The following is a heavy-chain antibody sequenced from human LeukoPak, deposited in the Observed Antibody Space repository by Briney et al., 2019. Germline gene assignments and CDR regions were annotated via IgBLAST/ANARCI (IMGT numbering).Heavy chain of an antibody. V-gene: IGHV4-30-2*01. J-gene: IGHJ1*01. CDR3: AREGGSGQLVFQH. D-gene: IGHD6-6*01. Sequence: SQTLSLTCTVSGGSISSGGYYWSWIRQPPGKGLEWIGYIYHSGSTYYNPSLKSRVTISVDRSKNQFSLKLSSVTAADTAVYYCAREGGSGQLVFQHWGQGTLVTVSS. CDR2: IYHSGST. CDR1: GGSISSGGYY.